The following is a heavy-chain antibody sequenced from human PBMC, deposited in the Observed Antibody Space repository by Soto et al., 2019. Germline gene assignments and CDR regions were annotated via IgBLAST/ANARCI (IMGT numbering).Heavy chain of an antibody. CDR3: ARDYSSGWYAGWFDP. J-gene: IGHJ5*02. D-gene: IGHD6-19*01. CDR1: GGSISSYY. Sequence: SETLSLTYTVSGGSISSYYWSWIRQPPGKGLEWIGYIYYSGSTNYNPSLKSRVTISVDTSKNQFSLKLSSVTAADTAVYYCARDYSSGWYAGWFDPWGQGTLVTVSS. CDR2: IYYSGST. V-gene: IGHV4-59*01.